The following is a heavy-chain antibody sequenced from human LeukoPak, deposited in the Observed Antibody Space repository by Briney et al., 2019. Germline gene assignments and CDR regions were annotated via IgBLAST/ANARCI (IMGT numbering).Heavy chain of an antibody. J-gene: IGHJ4*02. CDR3: ARALYYYDSSGYCYYFDY. CDR1: GGSISSYY. Sequence: SETLSLTCTVSGGSISSYYWSWIRQPPGKGLEWIGYIYYSGSTNYNPSLKSRVTISVDTSKNQFSLKLSSVTAADTAVYYCARALYYYDSSGYCYYFDYWGQGTLVTVSS. D-gene: IGHD3-22*01. V-gene: IGHV4-59*01. CDR2: IYYSGST.